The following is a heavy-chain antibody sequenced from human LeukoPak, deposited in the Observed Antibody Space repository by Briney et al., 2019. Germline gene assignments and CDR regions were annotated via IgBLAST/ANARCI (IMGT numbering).Heavy chain of an antibody. J-gene: IGHJ4*02. CDR2: ISYDGSNK. CDR1: GFTFSSYG. CDR3: AKDRYYYDSSGYCFDY. V-gene: IGHV3-30*18. D-gene: IGHD3-22*01. Sequence: GGSLRLSCAASGFTFSSYGMHWVRQAPGKGLEGVAVISYDGSNKYYADSVKGRFTISRDNSKNTLYLQMNSLRAEDTAVYYCAKDRYYYDSSGYCFDYWGQGTLVTVSS.